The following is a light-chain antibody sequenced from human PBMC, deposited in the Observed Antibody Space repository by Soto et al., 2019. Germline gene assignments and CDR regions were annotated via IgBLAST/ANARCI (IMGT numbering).Light chain of an antibody. CDR1: QTINSN. CDR2: GAT. CDR3: QQYNYCPPRK. V-gene: IGKV3-15*01. Sequence: EVVMTQSPATLSVSPGERATLSCRASQTINSNLAWYQQKPGQAPRLLIHGATTRATGIPGRFSGSGSGTEFTLTISSLKSEDIAVYYCQQYNYCPPRKFGQGTK. J-gene: IGKJ1*01.